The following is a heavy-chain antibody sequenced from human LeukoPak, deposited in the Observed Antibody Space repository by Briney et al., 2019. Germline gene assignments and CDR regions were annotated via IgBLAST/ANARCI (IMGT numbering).Heavy chain of an antibody. Sequence: GGSLRLSCVVSGFTLSDNPMSWVRQAPGKGLEWVSALSGESGRYYADTVKGRFTISRDNAKNSLYLQMNSLRAEDTAVYYCARETYDFWSGYSGYSYGYFDYWGQGTLVTVSS. CDR2: LSGESGR. CDR1: GFTLSDNP. J-gene: IGHJ4*02. V-gene: IGHV3-69-1*01. CDR3: ARETYDFWSGYSGYSYGYFDY. D-gene: IGHD3-3*01.